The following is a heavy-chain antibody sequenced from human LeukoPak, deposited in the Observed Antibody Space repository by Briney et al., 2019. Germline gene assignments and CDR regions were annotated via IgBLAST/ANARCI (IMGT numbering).Heavy chain of an antibody. Sequence: SETLSLTCAVSGYSISSGYYWGWIRQSPEKELEWIGSIFHSGKTYYNLSLKSRVTISVDTSKNQFSLKLTSVTAADTAVYYCARGDIPDYWGQGTLVTVSS. CDR3: ARGDIPDY. J-gene: IGHJ4*02. D-gene: IGHD2-21*01. V-gene: IGHV4-38-2*01. CDR1: GYSISSGYY. CDR2: IFHSGKT.